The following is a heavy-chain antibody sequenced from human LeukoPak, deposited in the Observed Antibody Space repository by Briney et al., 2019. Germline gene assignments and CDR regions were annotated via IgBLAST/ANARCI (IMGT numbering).Heavy chain of an antibody. CDR3: AREGSGGSYYFDY. CDR1: GGSISSGDYY. V-gene: IGHV4-30-4*01. CDR2: IYYSGST. J-gene: IGHJ4*02. D-gene: IGHD2-15*01. Sequence: PSETLSLTCTVSGGSISSGDYYWSWTRQPPGKGLEWIGYIYYSGSTYYNPSLKSRVTISVDTSKNQFSLKLSSVTAADTAVYYCAREGSGGSYYFDYWGQGTLVTVSS.